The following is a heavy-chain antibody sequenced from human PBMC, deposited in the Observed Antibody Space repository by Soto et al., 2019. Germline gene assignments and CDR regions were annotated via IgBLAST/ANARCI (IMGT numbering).Heavy chain of an antibody. Sequence: QVQLVQSGAEVKKPGSSVKVSCKASGGTFSSYTISWVRQAPGQGLEWMGRIIPILGIANYAQKFQGRVTITADKSTSTAYMELSSLRSEDTAVYYCARIDNRPHFDYWGQGTLVTVSS. J-gene: IGHJ4*02. CDR3: ARIDNRPHFDY. CDR1: GGTFSSYT. CDR2: IIPILGIA. V-gene: IGHV1-69*02. D-gene: IGHD1-1*01.